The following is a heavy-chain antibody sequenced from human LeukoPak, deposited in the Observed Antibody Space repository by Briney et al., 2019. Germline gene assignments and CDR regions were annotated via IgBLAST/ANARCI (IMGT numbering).Heavy chain of an antibody. D-gene: IGHD2-2*01. CDR2: ISGSGGST. V-gene: IGHV3-23*01. CDR1: GFTFSSYA. J-gene: IGHJ4*02. CDR3: AKGATGYCSSTSCLYYFDY. Sequence: GGSLRHSCAASGFTFSSYAMSWVRQAPGKGLEWVSAISGSGGSTYYADSVKGRFTISRDNSKNTLYLQMNSLRAEDTAVYYCAKGATGYCSSTSCLYYFDYWGQGTLVTVSS.